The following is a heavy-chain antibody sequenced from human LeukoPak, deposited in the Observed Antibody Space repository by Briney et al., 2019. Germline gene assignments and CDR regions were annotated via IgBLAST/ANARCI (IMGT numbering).Heavy chain of an antibody. D-gene: IGHD3-10*01. CDR1: RGSISNYY. J-gene: IGHJ4*02. V-gene: IGHV4-59*01. CDR2: FSYSGST. CDR3: ARGEEHGSGTVNFDY. Sequence: SETLSLTCTVSRGSISNYYWGWIRQPPGKGLEWIGFFSYSGSTNYNPSLKSRVTISVDTSKNQFSLKLTSVTAADTAVYYCARGEEHGSGTVNFDYWGQGTLVTVSS.